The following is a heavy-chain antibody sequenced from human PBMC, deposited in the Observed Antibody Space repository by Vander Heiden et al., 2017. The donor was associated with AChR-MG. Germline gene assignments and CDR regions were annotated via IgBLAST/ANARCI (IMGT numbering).Heavy chain of an antibody. Sequence: EVQLVESGGGLVQPGRSLRLSCAASGFTFDDYAMHWVRQAPGKGLEWVSGISWNSGSIGYADSVKGRFTISRDNAKNSLYLQMNSLRAEDTALYYCAKQMGGGKDAFDIWGQGTMVTVSS. CDR2: ISWNSGSI. J-gene: IGHJ3*02. CDR1: GFTFDDYA. CDR3: AKQMGGGKDAFDI. D-gene: IGHD3-16*01. V-gene: IGHV3-9*01.